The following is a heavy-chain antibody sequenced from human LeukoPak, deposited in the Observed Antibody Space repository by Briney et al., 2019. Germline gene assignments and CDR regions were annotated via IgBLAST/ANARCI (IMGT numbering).Heavy chain of an antibody. CDR3: ARQTTVTTRWLWFDP. J-gene: IGHJ5*02. V-gene: IGHV3-7*01. CDR1: GFTFSSYW. D-gene: IGHD4-17*01. CDR2: IKQDGSEK. Sequence: GGSLRLSCAASGFTFSSYWMSWVRQAPGKGLEWVANIKQDGSEKYYVDSVKGRFTISRDNAKNSLYLQMNSLRAEDTAVYYCARQTTVTTRWLWFDPWGQGTLVTVSS.